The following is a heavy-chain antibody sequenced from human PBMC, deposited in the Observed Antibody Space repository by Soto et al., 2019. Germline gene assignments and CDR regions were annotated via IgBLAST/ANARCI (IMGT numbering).Heavy chain of an antibody. D-gene: IGHD3-10*01. V-gene: IGHV4-34*01. CDR1: GGSFSGYY. J-gene: IGHJ6*02. Sequence: ETLSLTCAVYGGSFSGYYWSWIRQPPGKGLEWIGEINHSGGTNYNPSLKSRVTISVDTSKNQFSLKLSSVTAADTAVYYCARCTRGSGSYWTFYYYGMDVWGQGTTVTVSS. CDR2: INHSGGT. CDR3: ARCTRGSGSYWTFYYYGMDV.